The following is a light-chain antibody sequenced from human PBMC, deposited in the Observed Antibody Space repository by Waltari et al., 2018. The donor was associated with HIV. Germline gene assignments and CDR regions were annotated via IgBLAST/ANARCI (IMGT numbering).Light chain of an antibody. CDR3: QQYNHWPWT. V-gene: IGKV3-15*01. Sequence: EIVMTQSPDTLSVSPGERAPLSCRASQSVTTNLAWYQQKPGQAPRLLFYGSSTRATGLPDRFSGSGSGTEFTLTISSLQSEDSAVYYCQQYNHWPWTFGQGTTVEIK. CDR2: GSS. CDR1: QSVTTN. J-gene: IGKJ1*01.